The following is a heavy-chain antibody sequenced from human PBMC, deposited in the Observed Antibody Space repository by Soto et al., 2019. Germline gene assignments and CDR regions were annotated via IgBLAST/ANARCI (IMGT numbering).Heavy chain of an antibody. D-gene: IGHD6-6*01. CDR3: ARGGSSSDNGMDV. CDR2: ISSRSYTI. J-gene: IGHJ6*02. Sequence: EVQLVESGGGLVQPGGSLRLSCAASGFSFSTYSMNWVRQAPGKGLEWVSYISSRSYTIYYVDSVKGRFTISRDNAKNSRYVQRNSRRDEDTAVYYWARGGSSSDNGMDVWGQGTTVTVSS. V-gene: IGHV3-48*02. CDR1: GFSFSTYS.